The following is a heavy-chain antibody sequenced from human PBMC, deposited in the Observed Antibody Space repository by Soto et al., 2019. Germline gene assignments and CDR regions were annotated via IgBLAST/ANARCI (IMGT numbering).Heavy chain of an antibody. CDR3: ARATEWLRLEGYFDY. CDR2: IYHSGST. D-gene: IGHD5-12*01. Sequence: PSETLSLTCAVSGGSISSGGYSWSWIRQPPGKGLEWIGYIYHSGSTYYNPSPKSRVTISVDRSKNQFSLKLSSVTAADTAVYYCARATEWLRLEGYFDYWGQGTLVTVSS. V-gene: IGHV4-30-2*01. J-gene: IGHJ4*02. CDR1: GGSISSGGYS.